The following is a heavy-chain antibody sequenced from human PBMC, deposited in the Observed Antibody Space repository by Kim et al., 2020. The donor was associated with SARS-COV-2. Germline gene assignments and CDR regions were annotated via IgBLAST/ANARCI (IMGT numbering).Heavy chain of an antibody. Sequence: SVKVSCKASGGTFSSYAISWVRQAPGQGLEWMGGIIPIFGTANYAQKFQGRVTITADESTSTAYMELSSLRSEDTAVYYCARARTGNDVRSWPGENYFDYWGQGTLVTVSS. CDR3: ARARTGNDVRSWPGENYFDY. D-gene: IGHD1-1*01. CDR1: GGTFSSYA. J-gene: IGHJ4*02. V-gene: IGHV1-69*13. CDR2: IIPIFGTA.